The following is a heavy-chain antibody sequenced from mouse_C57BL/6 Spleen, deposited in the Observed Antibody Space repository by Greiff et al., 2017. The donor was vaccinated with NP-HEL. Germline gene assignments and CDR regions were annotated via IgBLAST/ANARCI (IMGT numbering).Heavy chain of an antibody. V-gene: IGHV2-2*01. D-gene: IGHD1-1*01. Sequence: VKLQQSGPGLVQPSPSLSITCTVSGFSLTSYGVHWVRQSPGKGLEWLGVIWSGGSTDYNAAFISRLSISKNNSKSQVFFKMNSLKADDTAIYYCARANYYGSSYVGYYAMDYWGQGTSVTVSS. CDR3: ARANYYGSSYVGYYAMDY. J-gene: IGHJ4*01. CDR2: IWSGGST. CDR1: GFSLTSYG.